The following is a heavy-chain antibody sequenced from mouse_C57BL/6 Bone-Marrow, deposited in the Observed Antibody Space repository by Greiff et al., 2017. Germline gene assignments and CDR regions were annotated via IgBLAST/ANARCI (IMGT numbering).Heavy chain of an antibody. Sequence: VNVVESGAELAKPGASVKLSCKASGYTFTSYWMHWVKQRPGQGLEWIGYINPSSGYTKYNQKFKDKATLTADKSSSTAYMQLSSLTDEDSAVYYCAREGLPRGWFAYWGQGTLVTVSA. CDR3: AREGLPRGWFAY. CDR1: GYTFTSYW. V-gene: IGHV1-7*01. D-gene: IGHD2-2*01. CDR2: INPSSGYT. J-gene: IGHJ3*01.